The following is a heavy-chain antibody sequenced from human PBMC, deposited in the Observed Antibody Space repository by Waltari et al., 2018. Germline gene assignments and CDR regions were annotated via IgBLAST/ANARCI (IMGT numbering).Heavy chain of an antibody. CDR3: ARLRDYGYSFDPVDDC. V-gene: IGHV4-38-2*01. CDR1: GYSITSGYY. D-gene: IGHD4-17*01. CDR2: IYHSGTS. J-gene: IGHJ4*02. Sequence: QMQLRESGPGPVKPSATLSLTCAVSGYSITSGYYWGWIRQPPGKGLEWIGTIYHSGTSFYNATLSSRVSMSVDTSTNQVFLRLRSVTAADTAVYYCARLRDYGYSFDPVDDCWGQGTLVTVSS.